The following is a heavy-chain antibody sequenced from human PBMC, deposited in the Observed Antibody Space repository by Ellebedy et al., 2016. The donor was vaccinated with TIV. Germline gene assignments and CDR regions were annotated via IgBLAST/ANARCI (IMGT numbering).Heavy chain of an antibody. V-gene: IGHV3-11*06. Sequence: GESLKISCAASGFTFSDYYMSWIRQAPGKGLEWVSYISSSSYTNYADSVKGRFTISRDNAKNSLYLQMNSLRAEDTAVYYCARDEGASSVDGWFDPWGQGTLVTVSS. D-gene: IGHD6-19*01. CDR1: GFTFSDYY. CDR3: ARDEGASSVDGWFDP. CDR2: ISSSSYT. J-gene: IGHJ5*02.